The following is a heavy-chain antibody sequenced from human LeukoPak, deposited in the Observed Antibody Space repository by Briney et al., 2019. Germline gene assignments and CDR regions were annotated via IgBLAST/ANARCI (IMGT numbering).Heavy chain of an antibody. CDR2: ITGDGNIK. CDR3: AKERLYSGSSFSY. D-gene: IGHD1-26*01. Sequence: GGSLRLSCAASGFTFSDYAMNWVRQAPGKGLEWLTFITGDGNIKFHADSVKGRFSVSRDNSKNTQYLQMTSLRPEDTAVYYCAKERLYSGSSFSYWGQGTLVTVSS. J-gene: IGHJ4*02. V-gene: IGHV3-30*02. CDR1: GFTFSDYA.